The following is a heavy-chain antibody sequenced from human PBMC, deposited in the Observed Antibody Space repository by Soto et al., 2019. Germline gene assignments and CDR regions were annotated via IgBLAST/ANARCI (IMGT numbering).Heavy chain of an antibody. CDR1: GFTFSSYG. J-gene: IGHJ4*02. D-gene: IGHD6-19*01. V-gene: IGHV3-33*01. CDR2: IWYDGSNK. CDR3: ARETSSSGWYGPIFYFDY. Sequence: PGGSLRLSCAASGFTFSSYGMHWVRQAPGKGLEWVAVIWYDGSNKYYADSVKGRFTISRDNSKNTLYLQMNSLRAEDTAVYYCARETSSSGWYGPIFYFDYWGQGTLVTVSS.